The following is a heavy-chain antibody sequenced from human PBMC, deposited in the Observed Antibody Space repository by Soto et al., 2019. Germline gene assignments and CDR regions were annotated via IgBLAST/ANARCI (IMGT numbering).Heavy chain of an antibody. V-gene: IGHV1-69*08. D-gene: IGHD3-16*01. Sequence: QVQLVQSGAEVKKPGSSVRVSCKASGTIFSSYTISWVRQAPGQGLVWMGRIIPILGETNSAQKFQGRVTLTADKSTNTASMELNSLRLEDTAVYYCARGLGGRMDDWGQGTTVTVSS. CDR1: GTIFSSYT. CDR2: IIPILGET. J-gene: IGHJ6*02. CDR3: ARGLGGRMDD.